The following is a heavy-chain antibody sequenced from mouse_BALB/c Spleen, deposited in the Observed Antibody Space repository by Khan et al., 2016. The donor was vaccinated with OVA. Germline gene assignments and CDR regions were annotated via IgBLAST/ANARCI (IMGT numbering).Heavy chain of an antibody. V-gene: IGHV3-2*02. CDR2: ITYSGST. J-gene: IGHJ3*01. CDR3: ARWFAY. CDR1: GYSITSDYA. Sequence: EVKLLESGPGLVKPSQSLSLTCTVTGYSITSDYAWNWIRQFPGNKLEWMGYITYSGSTSYIPSLKGRISITRDTSKNQFFLQLNSVTTEDTATYYCARWFAYGGQGTLVTVSA.